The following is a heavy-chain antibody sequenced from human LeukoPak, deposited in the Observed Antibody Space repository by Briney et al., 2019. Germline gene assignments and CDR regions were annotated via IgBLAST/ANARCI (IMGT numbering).Heavy chain of an antibody. CDR2: INHSGST. CDR1: GGSFSGYY. D-gene: IGHD5-24*01. Sequence: SETLSLTCAVYGGSFSGYYWSWIRQPPGKGLEWIGEINHSGSTNYNPSLKSRVTMSVDTSKNQVSLKLSSVTAADTAVYYCARGRGWLQSGNDYWGQGTLVTVSS. V-gene: IGHV4-34*01. J-gene: IGHJ4*02. CDR3: ARGRGWLQSGNDY.